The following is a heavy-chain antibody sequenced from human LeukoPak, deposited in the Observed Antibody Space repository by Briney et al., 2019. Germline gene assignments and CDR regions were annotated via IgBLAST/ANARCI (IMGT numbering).Heavy chain of an antibody. Sequence: GGSLRLSCAASGFTFSSYAMSWVRQAPGKGLEGVAALSGCGGSTYYADSVKGRLTSCSVNATNTPYLQMNSLRTDAPALVYCAKVKWVLLSPIFDCWGQGTLVTVSS. CDR2: LSGCGGST. D-gene: IGHD1-26*01. J-gene: IGHJ4*02. CDR3: AKVKWVLLSPIFDC. CDR1: GFTFSSYA. V-gene: IGHV3-23*01.